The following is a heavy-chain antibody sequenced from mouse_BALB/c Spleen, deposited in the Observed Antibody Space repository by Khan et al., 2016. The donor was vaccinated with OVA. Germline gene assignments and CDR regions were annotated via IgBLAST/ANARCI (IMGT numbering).Heavy chain of an antibody. CDR2: VSLKSDDYVT. CDR1: GLTFRNYW. V-gene: IGHV6-6*02. CDR3: GIRR. Sequence: EVQLEEPGGGLVQHGGSMKLSCVAAGLTFRNYWMNWVRQSPEKGPEWIAEVSLKSDDYVTHSAESGKGRFTISSDDSKSSVYLQMNNLRAEDTGIDYCGIRRWGQGSTLVVSS. J-gene: IGHJ2*01.